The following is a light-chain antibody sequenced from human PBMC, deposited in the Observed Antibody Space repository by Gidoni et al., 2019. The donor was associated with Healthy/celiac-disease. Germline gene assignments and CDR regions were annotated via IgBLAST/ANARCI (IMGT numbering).Light chain of an antibody. J-gene: IGLJ3*02. CDR1: SSNIGNNT. CDR3: AAWDDSLNGPWV. V-gene: IGLV1-44*01. Sequence: QSVLTPPPSASGPPGQRVTIPCSGSSSNIGNNTVNWYQQLPGTAPKLPIYSNNQRPSGVPDRFSGSKAGTSGSLAISGLQSEDEADYYCAAWDDSLNGPWVFGGGTKLTVL. CDR2: SNN.